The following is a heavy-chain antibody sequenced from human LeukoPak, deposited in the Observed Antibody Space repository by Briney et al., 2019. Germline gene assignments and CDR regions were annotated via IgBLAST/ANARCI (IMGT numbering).Heavy chain of an antibody. J-gene: IGHJ4*02. CDR2: ISGSGDST. Sequence: GGSLRLSCAASGFTFSNYAMSWVRQAPGKGLEWVSTISGSGDSTYYADSVKGRCTISRDNSKNTLYLQMNSLRAEDTAVYYCAKDAWGLEGYWGQGTLVTVSS. CDR1: GFTFSNYA. CDR3: AKDAWGLEGY. V-gene: IGHV3-23*01. D-gene: IGHD7-27*01.